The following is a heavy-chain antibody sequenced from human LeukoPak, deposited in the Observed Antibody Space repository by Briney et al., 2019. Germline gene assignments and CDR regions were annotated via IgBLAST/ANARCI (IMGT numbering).Heavy chain of an antibody. CDR2: INHSGST. D-gene: IGHD1-7*01. V-gene: IGHV4-34*01. Sequence: TSETLSLTCAVYGGSFSGYYWSWIRQPPGKGLEWIGEINHSGSTNYNPSLKSRVTISVDTSKNQFSLKLSSVTAADTAVYYCALTGTTEFDYWGQGTLVTASS. J-gene: IGHJ4*02. CDR1: GGSFSGYY. CDR3: ALTGTTEFDY.